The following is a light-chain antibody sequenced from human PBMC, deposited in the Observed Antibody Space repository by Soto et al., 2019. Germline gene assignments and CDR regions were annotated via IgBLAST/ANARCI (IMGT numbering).Light chain of an antibody. CDR3: CSNEGSSILV. CDR2: DVS. Sequence: QSVLTQPASVSGSRGQSITISCTGTSDDVGGYNLVSWFQQLPGKAPKLMIHDVSKRPSGVSNRFSGSKSGNTASLTISGLQAEDEADYYCCSNEGSSILVFGTGTKVTVL. J-gene: IGLJ1*01. V-gene: IGLV2-23*02. CDR1: SDDVGGYNL.